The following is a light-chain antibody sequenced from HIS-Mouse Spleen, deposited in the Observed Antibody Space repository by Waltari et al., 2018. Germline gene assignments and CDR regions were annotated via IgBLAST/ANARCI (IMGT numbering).Light chain of an antibody. CDR3: QQRSNWPPGYT. V-gene: IGKV3-11*01. CDR2: DAS. J-gene: IGKJ2*01. CDR1: QSVSSY. Sequence: EIVLTQSPATLSLSPGERATVPCRASQSVSSYLAWYQQKPGQPPRLLIYDASNRATGIPARFSGSGSGTDFTLTISSLEPEDFAVYYCQQRSNWPPGYTFGQGTKLEIK.